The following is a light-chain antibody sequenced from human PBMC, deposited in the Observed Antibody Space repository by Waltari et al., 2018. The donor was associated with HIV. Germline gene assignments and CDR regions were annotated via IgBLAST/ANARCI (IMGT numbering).Light chain of an antibody. CDR2: GAS. J-gene: IGKJ4*01. Sequence: EIVLTQSPGTLSLSPGERATLSCRASQSVTSNYLAWFQQKPGQAPRLLMYGASSRATGIPDRFSGSGSETDFILAISRLEPEDFAVYYCQQYGSSPLTFGGGTQVEI. CDR1: QSVTSNY. CDR3: QQYGSSPLT. V-gene: IGKV3-20*01.